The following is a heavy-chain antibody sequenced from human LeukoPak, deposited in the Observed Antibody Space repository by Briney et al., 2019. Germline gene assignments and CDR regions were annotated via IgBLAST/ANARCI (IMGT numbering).Heavy chain of an antibody. J-gene: IGHJ4*02. Sequence: SETLSLTCSVSGGSISGYYWSWIRQPPGQGLEWIGYMYETGHTMYNSSLKSRVTMSLDTSRNYFSLSLSSVTAADTAVYYCARHPFATPFDYWGPGTLVTVSS. CDR2: MYETGHT. D-gene: IGHD2-15*01. CDR1: GGSISGYY. CDR3: ARHPFATPFDY. V-gene: IGHV4-59*08.